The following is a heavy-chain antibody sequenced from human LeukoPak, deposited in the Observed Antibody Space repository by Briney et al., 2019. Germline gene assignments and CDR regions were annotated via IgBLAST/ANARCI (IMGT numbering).Heavy chain of an antibody. CDR3: AKWGPYDILTGRIN. J-gene: IGHJ4*02. V-gene: IGHV3-7*03. Sequence: PGGSLRLSCAASGFTFSNYWMTWVRQAPGKGLEWVANIKPDESVKYYVGSVKGRFTISRDNAKNSLYLQMNSLRAEDTAVYYCAKWGPYDILTGRINWGQGTLVTVSS. CDR1: GFTFSNYW. CDR2: IKPDESVK. D-gene: IGHD3-9*01.